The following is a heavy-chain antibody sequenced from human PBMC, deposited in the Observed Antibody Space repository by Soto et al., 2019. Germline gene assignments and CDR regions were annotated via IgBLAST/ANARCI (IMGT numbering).Heavy chain of an antibody. D-gene: IGHD3-9*01. CDR2: IRSKAYGGTT. Sequence: GGSLRLSCTASGFTFGDYAMSWFRQAPGKGLEWVGFIRSKAYGGTTEYAASVKGRFTISRDDSKSIAYLQMNSLKTEDTAVYYCTRDLPYYDILTGYSSFDYWGQGTLVTVSS. CDR1: GFTFGDYA. CDR3: TRDLPYYDILTGYSSFDY. J-gene: IGHJ4*02. V-gene: IGHV3-49*03.